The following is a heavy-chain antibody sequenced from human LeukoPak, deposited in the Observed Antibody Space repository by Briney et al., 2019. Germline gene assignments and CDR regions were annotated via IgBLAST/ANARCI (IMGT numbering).Heavy chain of an antibody. J-gene: IGHJ4*02. D-gene: IGHD3-22*01. CDR3: AKLVVIGAHGDY. CDR2: IESDGSST. CDR1: GFTFRTYW. V-gene: IGHV3-74*01. Sequence: GGSLRLSCAASGFTFRTYWMNWVRQAPGKGLVWVSRIESDGSSTSYADSVQGRFTISRDNSKNTLYLQMNSLRAEDTAVYYCAKLVVIGAHGDYWGQGTLVTVSS.